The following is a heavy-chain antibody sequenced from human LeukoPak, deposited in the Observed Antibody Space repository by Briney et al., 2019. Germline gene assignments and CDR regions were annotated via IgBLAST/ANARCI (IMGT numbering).Heavy chain of an antibody. Sequence: GESLKISCKGSGYTFTSYWIAWVRQMPGKGLEWMGIIYPGDSDTRYSPSFQGQVTISVDKSISTAYLQWSSLKASDTAIYYCTRQRMRGQNYVGAYWGQGTLVTVSS. CDR2: IYPGDSDT. J-gene: IGHJ4*02. CDR1: GYTFTSYW. D-gene: IGHD1-7*01. CDR3: TRQRMRGQNYVGAY. V-gene: IGHV5-51*01.